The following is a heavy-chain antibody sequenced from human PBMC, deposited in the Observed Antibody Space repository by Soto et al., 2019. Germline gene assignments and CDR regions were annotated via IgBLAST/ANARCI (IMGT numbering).Heavy chain of an antibody. V-gene: IGHV4-31*03. CDR2: IFSSGVT. CDR1: GVSVTSERFS. J-gene: IGHJ1*01. D-gene: IGHD1-1*01. CDR3: ARTTAV. Sequence: QVLLQESGPGLVQPSQTLSLSCTVSGVSVTSERFSWNWIRQHPGKVLEWIGSIFSSGVTFYNPSLRGRVFMSVDASKNPFSLRLNSVTAADTAVYYCARTTAVWGKGTLVTVSA.